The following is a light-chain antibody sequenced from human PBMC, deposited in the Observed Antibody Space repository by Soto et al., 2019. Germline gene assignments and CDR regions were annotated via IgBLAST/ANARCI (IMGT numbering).Light chain of an antibody. J-gene: IGKJ5*01. V-gene: IGKV3D-20*02. CDR3: QQRSNWTPT. Sequence: EIVLTQSPGTLSLSPGERAALPGRASQSVSSSYLAWYQKKPGQAPRLLIYGASSRPTGIPDRFSGSGSGTDFTLTISRLETEDFAVYDCQQRSNWTPTFGQVTRLEI. CDR2: GAS. CDR1: QSVSSSY.